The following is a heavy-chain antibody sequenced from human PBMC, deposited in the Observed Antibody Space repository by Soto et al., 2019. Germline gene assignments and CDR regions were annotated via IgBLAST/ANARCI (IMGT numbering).Heavy chain of an antibody. Sequence: QVQLVESGGGVVQPGRSLRLSCAASGFTFSSYSMHWVRQAPGKGLEWVAVIWYDGSNKYYADSVKGRFTISRDNSKNTLYLQMNSLRAEDTAVYYCARDPLGAFDIWGQGTMVTVSS. J-gene: IGHJ3*02. CDR3: ARDPLGAFDI. CDR1: GFTFSSYS. CDR2: IWYDGSNK. V-gene: IGHV3-33*01.